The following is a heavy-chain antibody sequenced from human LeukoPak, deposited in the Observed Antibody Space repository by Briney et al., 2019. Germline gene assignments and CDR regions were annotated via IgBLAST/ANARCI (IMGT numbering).Heavy chain of an antibody. CDR2: IGGSGGAI. CDR3: AKWMSRVQAFDI. Sequence: GSLRLSCAASGFTFSEYAMNWVRQAPGKGLEWVACIGGSGGAIYYRDSVKGRFTISRDNSKSTLYLQMNSLRADDTAVYFCAKWMSRVQAFDIWGQGTMVTVSS. V-gene: IGHV3-23*01. CDR1: GFTFSEYA. J-gene: IGHJ3*02. D-gene: IGHD5-12*01.